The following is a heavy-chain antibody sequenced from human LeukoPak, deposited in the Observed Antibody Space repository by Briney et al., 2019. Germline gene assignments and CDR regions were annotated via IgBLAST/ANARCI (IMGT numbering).Heavy chain of an antibody. V-gene: IGHV5-51*01. Sequence: GESLKISCKGSGYSFTSYWIGWVRQMPGKGLEWMGIIYPADSDTRYSPSFQGQVTISADKSINTAYLQWSSLKASDTAIYYCARHTKYSSSSRVFDYWGQGTLVTVSS. CDR3: ARHTKYSSSSRVFDY. D-gene: IGHD6-6*01. CDR2: IYPADSDT. J-gene: IGHJ4*02. CDR1: GYSFTSYW.